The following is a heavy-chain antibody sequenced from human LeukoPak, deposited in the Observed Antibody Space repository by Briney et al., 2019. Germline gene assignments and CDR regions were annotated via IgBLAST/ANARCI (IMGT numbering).Heavy chain of an antibody. Sequence: GGSLRLSCAASGFTFSGYSMNGFRQAPGRGLEWVSYISSTRTTIYYKDSVKGRFTISRDNAKNSLYLHMTSLRVEDTAVYYCVRNDGDDAFDIWGQGTMVTVSS. CDR2: ISSTRTTI. V-gene: IGHV3-48*01. CDR1: GFTFSGYS. D-gene: IGHD4-17*01. J-gene: IGHJ3*02. CDR3: VRNDGDDAFDI.